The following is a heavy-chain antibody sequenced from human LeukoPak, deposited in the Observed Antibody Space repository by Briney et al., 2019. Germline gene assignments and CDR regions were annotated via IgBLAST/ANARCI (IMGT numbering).Heavy chain of an antibody. D-gene: IGHD6-19*01. Sequence: SQTLSLTCTVSGGSISSGSYYWSWIRQPAGKGLEWIGRIYGSGSTIYNPSLKSRVTISIDTSKNQFSLELSSVTAADTAVYYCARSYSSGWYYFDYWGQGTLVTVSS. V-gene: IGHV4-61*02. CDR2: IYGSGST. J-gene: IGHJ4*02. CDR3: ARSYSSGWYYFDY. CDR1: GGSISSGSYY.